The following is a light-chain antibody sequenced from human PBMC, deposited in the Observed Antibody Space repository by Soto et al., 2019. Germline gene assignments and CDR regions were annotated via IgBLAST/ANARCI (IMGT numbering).Light chain of an antibody. Sequence: DIQMTQSPSSLSASVGDRVTITCRASQTISTFLNWYQQRPGKAPRLLIYGASTLQSGVPSRFIGSGSGTEFTLTIGSLQLEDFATYSCQQGFSTPWTFGQGTKVEIK. CDR1: QTISTF. CDR3: QQGFSTPWT. CDR2: GAS. J-gene: IGKJ1*01. V-gene: IGKV1-39*01.